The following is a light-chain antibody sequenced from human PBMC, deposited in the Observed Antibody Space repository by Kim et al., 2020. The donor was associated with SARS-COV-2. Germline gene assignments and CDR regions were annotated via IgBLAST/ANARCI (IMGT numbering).Light chain of an antibody. CDR1: QSISSK. Sequence: EVVMTQSPATLSVSPGESATLSCRASQSISSKLAWFQQKPGQAPRLLIYGASTRATDIPARFSGSGSGTEFTLTISSLQSEDFAVYYCQQYNAWPRTFGQGTKVDIK. V-gene: IGKV3-15*01. CDR3: QQYNAWPRT. J-gene: IGKJ1*01. CDR2: GAS.